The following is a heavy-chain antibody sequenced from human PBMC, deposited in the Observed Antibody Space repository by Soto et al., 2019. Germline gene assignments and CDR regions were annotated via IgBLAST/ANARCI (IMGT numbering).Heavy chain of an antibody. D-gene: IGHD3-9*01. CDR3: ARAPTRDYDILTGTFDY. CDR2: IYYSGST. Sequence: QVQLQESAPGLVKPSQTLSLTCTVSGGSISSGGYYWSWIRQHPGKGLEWIGYIYYSGSTYYNPSLKSRVTISVDTSKNQFSLKLSSVTAADTAVYYCARAPTRDYDILTGTFDYWGQGTLVTVSS. CDR1: GGSISSGGYY. J-gene: IGHJ4*02. V-gene: IGHV4-31*03.